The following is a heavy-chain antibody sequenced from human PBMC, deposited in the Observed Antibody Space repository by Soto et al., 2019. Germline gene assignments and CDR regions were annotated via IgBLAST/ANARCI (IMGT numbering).Heavy chain of an antibody. CDR3: ASDWGDDSAFYDAFLV. CDR1: GFSFSKFA. V-gene: IGHV3-23*01. J-gene: IGHJ3*01. D-gene: IGHD3-22*01. Sequence: EVQLLESGEGVVQPGGALRLSCAASGFSFSKFAVSWVREAPGKGLEWVSAISGDGESTFYVDSVKGRFTISRDNSKNALFLQMNALRVEDTAVYYCASDWGDDSAFYDAFLVWGQGTMVSVSS. CDR2: ISGDGEST.